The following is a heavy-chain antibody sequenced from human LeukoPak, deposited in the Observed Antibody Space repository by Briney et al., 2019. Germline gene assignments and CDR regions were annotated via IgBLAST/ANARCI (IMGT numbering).Heavy chain of an antibody. CDR2: ISSSGSTI. D-gene: IGHD2/OR15-2a*01. Sequence: GGSLRLSCAASGFSFSGCYMSWVRQAPGKGLEWVSYISSSGSTIHYVDSVKGRFTISRDNAKNSLYLQMNSLRAEDTAVYYCARVFSRIYSLFDYWGQGTLVTVSS. V-gene: IGHV3-11*01. J-gene: IGHJ4*02. CDR1: GFSFSGCY. CDR3: ARVFSRIYSLFDY.